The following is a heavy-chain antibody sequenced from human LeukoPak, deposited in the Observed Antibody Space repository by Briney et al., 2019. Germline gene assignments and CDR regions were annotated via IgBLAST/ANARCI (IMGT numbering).Heavy chain of an antibody. Sequence: ASVKVSCKASGYTFTSNYIHWVRQAPGQGLEWMGMIYPRDGSTSYAQKFQGRVTVTRDTSTSTVHMELSGLRSEDTAVSYFARDQEGFDYWGQGTLVTVSS. CDR2: IYPRDGST. V-gene: IGHV1-46*01. CDR3: ARDQEGFDY. CDR1: GYTFTSNY. J-gene: IGHJ4*02.